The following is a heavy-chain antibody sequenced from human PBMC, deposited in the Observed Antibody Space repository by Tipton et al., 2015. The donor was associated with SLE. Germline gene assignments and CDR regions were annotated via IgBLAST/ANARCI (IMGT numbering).Heavy chain of an antibody. Sequence: TLSLTCAVYGGSFHGYHWSWIRQPPGKGLEWIGYIYYSGDTYYKSSLKTLLTISVDTSKNQFSLNLSSVTAADTAMYYCARGGLGRGSGWSGAFDPWGQGTLVTVSS. CDR2: IYYSGDT. CDR3: ARGGLGRGSGWSGAFDP. D-gene: IGHD6-19*01. J-gene: IGHJ5*02. V-gene: IGHV4-34*01. CDR1: GGSFHGYH.